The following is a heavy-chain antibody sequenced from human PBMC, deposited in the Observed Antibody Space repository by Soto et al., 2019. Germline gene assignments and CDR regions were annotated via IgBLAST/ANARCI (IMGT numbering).Heavy chain of an antibody. CDR1: GYSFTSYW. D-gene: IGHD2-8*01. J-gene: IGHJ3*02. CDR2: IYPGDSDT. V-gene: IGHV5-51*01. Sequence: PGESLKISCKGSGYSFTSYWIGWVRQRPGKGLEWMGSIYPGDSDTRYSPSFQGQVTISADKSISTAYLQWSSLKASDTAMYYCARQARYCTNGVCYPDGAFDIWGQGTMVTVSS. CDR3: ARQARYCTNGVCYPDGAFDI.